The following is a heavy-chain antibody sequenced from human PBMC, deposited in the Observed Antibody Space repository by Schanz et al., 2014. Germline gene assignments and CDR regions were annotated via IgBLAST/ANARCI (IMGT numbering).Heavy chain of an antibody. CDR2: ISGSGGST. V-gene: IGHV3-23*01. CDR1: GFSFTTYA. D-gene: IGHD3-10*01. Sequence: EVQLLESGGGLVQPGGSLRLSCASSGFSFTTYAMSWVRQAPGKGLEWVSAISGSGGSTYYADSVKGRFTISRDNSKNTLYLQMSSRRAADTAVYYCAKGRFGELSAFDNWGQGTMVTVSS. J-gene: IGHJ3*02. CDR3: AKGRFGELSAFDN.